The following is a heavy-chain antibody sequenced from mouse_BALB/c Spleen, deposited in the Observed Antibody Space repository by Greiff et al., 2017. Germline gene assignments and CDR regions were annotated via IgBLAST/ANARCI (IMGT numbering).Heavy chain of an antibody. CDR3: ASGFLDYYGSSYWFAY. J-gene: IGHJ3*01. CDR2: ISSGGSYT. V-gene: IGHV5-9-4*01. D-gene: IGHD1-1*01. Sequence: EVKLMESGGGLVKPGGSLKLSCAASGFTFSSYAMSWVRQSPEKRLEWVAEISSGGSYTYYPDTVTGRFTISRDNAKNILYLQMSSLRSEDTAMYYCASGFLDYYGSSYWFAYWGQGTLVTVSA. CDR1: GFTFSSYA.